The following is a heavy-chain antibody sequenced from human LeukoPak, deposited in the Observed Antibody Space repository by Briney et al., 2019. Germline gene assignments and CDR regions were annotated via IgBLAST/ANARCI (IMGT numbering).Heavy chain of an antibody. Sequence: GGSLRLSCAASGFTFTNYWMDWVRQAPGKGLEWVANVNQDGSGKYYVDSVKGRFTISRDNAKNSLSLQMVSLRAEDTALYYCARGLDYWGQGTLVTVSS. CDR1: GFTFTNYW. J-gene: IGHJ4*02. CDR3: ARGLDY. CDR2: VNQDGSGK. V-gene: IGHV3-7*01.